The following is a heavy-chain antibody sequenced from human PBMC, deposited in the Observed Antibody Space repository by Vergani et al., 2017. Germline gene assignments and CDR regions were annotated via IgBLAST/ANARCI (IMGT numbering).Heavy chain of an antibody. V-gene: IGHV3-30-3*01. CDR2: ISFDGTNE. CDR1: VFPFNRHA. D-gene: IGHD2-2*02. CDR3: VGDRGLXAGGRCYTEAWDY. Sequence: QVQLVESGGGVVQPGTSLRLSCVVSVFPFNRHAMYWVRQAPGRGLGWVVGISFDGTNEYYPDLVKGRFTISRDIAKNTLYLQVRSLRLEDTGVYQCVGDRGLXAGGRCYTEAWDYWGQGTPVTVSS. J-gene: IGHJ4*02.